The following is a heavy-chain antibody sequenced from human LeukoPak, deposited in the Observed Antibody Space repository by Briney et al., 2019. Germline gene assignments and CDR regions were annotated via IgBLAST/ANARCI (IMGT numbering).Heavy chain of an antibody. D-gene: IGHD1-7*01. CDR2: IYYSGST. V-gene: IGHV4-59*01. CDR1: GGSISSYY. CDR3: ARAPNWNYAENYYFDS. Sequence: TSETLSLTCTVSGGSISSYYWSWIRQPPGKGLEWIGYIYYSGSTNYNPSLKSRVTISVDTSKNQFSLKLSSMTAADTAVYYCARAPNWNYAENYYFDSWGQGTLVTVSS. J-gene: IGHJ4*02.